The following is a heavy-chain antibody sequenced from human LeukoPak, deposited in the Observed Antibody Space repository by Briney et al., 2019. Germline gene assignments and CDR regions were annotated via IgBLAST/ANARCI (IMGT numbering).Heavy chain of an antibody. CDR2: LIPIFGTA. CDR3: ARDVVPAARMDV. J-gene: IGHJ6*04. CDR1: GGTFSSYA. V-gene: IGHV1-69*13. D-gene: IGHD2-2*01. Sequence: SVKVSCKASGGTFSSYAISWVRQAPGQGLEWMGGLIPIFGTANYAQKFQGRVTITADESTSTAYMELSSLRSEDTAVYYCARDVVPAARMDVWGKGTTVTVSS.